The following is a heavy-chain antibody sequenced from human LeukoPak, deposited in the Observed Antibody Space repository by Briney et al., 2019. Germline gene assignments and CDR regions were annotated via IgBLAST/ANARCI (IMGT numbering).Heavy chain of an antibody. CDR1: GYTFTNYA. CDR2: IIPIFGTA. D-gene: IGHD6-13*01. Sequence: SVKVSCKASGYTFTNYAISWVRQAPGQGLEWMGGIIPIFGTANYAQKFQGRVTITADESTSTAYMELSSLRSEDTAVYYCAIGRDGYSSSWSPIYYYYYMDVWGKGTTVTISS. J-gene: IGHJ6*03. V-gene: IGHV1-69*13. CDR3: AIGRDGYSSSWSPIYYYYYMDV.